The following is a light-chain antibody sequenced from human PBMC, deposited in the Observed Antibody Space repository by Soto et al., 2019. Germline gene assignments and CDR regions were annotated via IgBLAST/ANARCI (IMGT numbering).Light chain of an antibody. CDR3: QHYHGWTRT. V-gene: IGKV3-15*01. CDR2: DAS. Sequence: VLTQCPGRLSLSPGERATLSCRASQSIXSHFAWYQHKPGQAPRVLXDDASTRATGIPARLSGSGSATEFTLTISSLQSEDFAVYYCQHYHGWTRTFGQGTRLEIK. CDR1: QSIXSH. J-gene: IGKJ5*01.